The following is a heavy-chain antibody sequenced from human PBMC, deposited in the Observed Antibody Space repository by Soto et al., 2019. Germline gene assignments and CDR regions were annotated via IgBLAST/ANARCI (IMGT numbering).Heavy chain of an antibody. Sequence: SLRLSCAASGFTFSSYAMSWVRQAPGKGLEWVSAISGSGGSTYYADSVKGRFTISRDNSKNTLYLQMNSLRAEDTAVYYCAKSRHCSGVSCAKGSFDIWGQGTMVTVSS. J-gene: IGHJ3*02. CDR3: AKSRHCSGVSCAKGSFDI. V-gene: IGHV3-23*01. CDR1: GFTFSSYA. CDR2: ISGSGGST. D-gene: IGHD2-15*01.